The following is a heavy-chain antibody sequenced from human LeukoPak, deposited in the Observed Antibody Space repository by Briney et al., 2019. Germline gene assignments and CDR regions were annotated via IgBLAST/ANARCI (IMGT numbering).Heavy chain of an antibody. V-gene: IGHV3-33*06. Sequence: GGSLRLSCAASGFTFSSYGMHWVRQAPGKGLEWVAVIWYDGSNKYYADSVKGRFTISRDNSKHTLYLQMNSLRAEATAVYYCAKDLWSSGHNWFDPWGQGTLVTVSS. CDR3: AKDLWSSGHNWFDP. D-gene: IGHD3-22*01. CDR2: IWYDGSNK. CDR1: GFTFSSYG. J-gene: IGHJ5*02.